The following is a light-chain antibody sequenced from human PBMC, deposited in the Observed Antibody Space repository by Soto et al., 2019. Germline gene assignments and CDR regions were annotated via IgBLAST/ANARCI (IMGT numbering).Light chain of an antibody. Sequence: EIVLTQSPATLPVSAGDRATLTCRASQSVSGDLAWYHHKPGPPPRLLIYHASTMALDTPVRFAGSGGGTEFTLTISSLQSEDFAVYFCQQYNNWPISFGQGTRLEIK. V-gene: IGKV3-15*01. J-gene: IGKJ5*01. CDR2: HAS. CDR3: QQYNNWPIS. CDR1: QSVSGD.